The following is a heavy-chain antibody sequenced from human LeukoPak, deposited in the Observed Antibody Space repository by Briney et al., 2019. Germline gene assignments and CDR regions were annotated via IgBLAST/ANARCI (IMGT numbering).Heavy chain of an antibody. V-gene: IGHV3-30*02. Sequence: GGSLRLSCAASGFTFSSYGMHWLRQAPGKGLEWVAFIRYDGSNKYYADSVKGRFTISRDNSKNTRYLQMNSLRAEDTAVYYCAKDSGSYYPYFDYWGQGTLVNVSS. CDR2: IRYDGSNK. J-gene: IGHJ4*02. D-gene: IGHD1-26*01. CDR1: GFTFSSYG. CDR3: AKDSGSYYPYFDY.